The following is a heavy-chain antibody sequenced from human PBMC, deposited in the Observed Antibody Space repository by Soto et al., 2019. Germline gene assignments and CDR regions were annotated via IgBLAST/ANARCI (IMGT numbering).Heavy chain of an antibody. CDR2: IYYSGRT. CDR3: ARRSATTFGRNWFDP. V-gene: IGHV4-39*01. J-gene: IGHJ5*02. CDR1: GGSISSSIYY. Sequence: SSETLSLTCTVSGGSISSSIYYWGWIRQPPGKGLEWIGSIYYSGRTYYNPSLKSRVTISVDTSKNQFSLKLSSVTAADTAVYYCARRSATTFGRNWFDPWGQGTLVTVSS. D-gene: IGHD1-7*01.